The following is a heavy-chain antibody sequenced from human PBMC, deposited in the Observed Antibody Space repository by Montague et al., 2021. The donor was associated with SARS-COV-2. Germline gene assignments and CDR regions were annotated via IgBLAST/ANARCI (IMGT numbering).Heavy chain of an antibody. J-gene: IGHJ6*02. CDR3: AKSRHCNTKCAALDV. V-gene: IGHV3-23*01. CDR1: GVSFSNYV. CDR2: IGGSGVDT. Sequence: SLRLSCAASGVSFSNYVMNWVRQAPGKGLEWVSSIGGSGVDTYYADSVKGRFAISRDNSKNTLYLQMDSLRAEDTALYHCAKSRHCNTKCAALDVWGQGTTVTVSS. D-gene: IGHD2/OR15-2a*01.